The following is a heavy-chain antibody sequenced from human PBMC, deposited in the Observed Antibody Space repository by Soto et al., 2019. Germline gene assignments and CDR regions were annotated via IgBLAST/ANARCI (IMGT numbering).Heavy chain of an antibody. J-gene: IGHJ6*02. CDR2: IKSKTDGGTT. Sequence: EVQLVESGGGLVKPGGSLRLSCAASGFTFSNAWMNWVRQAPGKGLEWVGRIKSKTDGGTTDYAAPVKGRFTISRDDSKNTLYLQMNSLKTEDTAVYYCTGSARVFYYYYGMDVWGQGTTVTVSS. D-gene: IGHD6-6*01. CDR1: GFTFSNAW. CDR3: TGSARVFYYYYGMDV. V-gene: IGHV3-15*07.